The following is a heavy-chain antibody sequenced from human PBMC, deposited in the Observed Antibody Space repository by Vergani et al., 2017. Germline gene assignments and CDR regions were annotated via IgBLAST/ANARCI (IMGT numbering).Heavy chain of an antibody. Sequence: QVQLQESGPGLVKPSETLSLTCTVSGCSISSYYWSGIRQPPGRGLEWIGYIYYSGSTNYNPTLKSRVTISVDTSKNQFSLKLRSVSAADTAVYYCARGLRRSYYYYMYVWGK. J-gene: IGHJ6*03. D-gene: IGHD4-23*01. CDR3: ARGLRRSYYYYMYV. V-gene: IGHV4-59*01. CDR1: GCSISSYY. CDR2: IYYSGST.